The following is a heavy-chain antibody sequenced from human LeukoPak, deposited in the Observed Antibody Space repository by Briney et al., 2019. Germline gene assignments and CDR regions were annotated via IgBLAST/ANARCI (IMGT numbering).Heavy chain of an antibody. Sequence: SETLSLTCTVSGGSVSTSDYYWGWIRQSPVKGLEWIGDVFYTRKTNYTPSLRGRATISIDTSKNQFSLKLTYVTAADSAVYYCARVFDSWGQGTLVTVSS. CDR2: VFYTRKT. J-gene: IGHJ4*02. V-gene: IGHV4-39*07. CDR3: ARVFDS. CDR1: GGSVSTSDYY.